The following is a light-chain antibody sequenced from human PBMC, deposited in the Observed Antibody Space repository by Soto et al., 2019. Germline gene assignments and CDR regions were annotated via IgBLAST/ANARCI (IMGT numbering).Light chain of an antibody. J-gene: IGLJ1*01. CDR2: EVT. Sequence: QSVLTQPPSASGSPGQSVTISCTGTSGDVGGYDYVSWYQQPPGKAPKLMIYEVTKRPLGVPDRFSGSKSGNTASLTVSGLQAEDEADYYCSSYAGSDNPYVFGTGTKVTVL. CDR1: SGDVGGYDY. V-gene: IGLV2-8*01. CDR3: SSYAGSDNPYV.